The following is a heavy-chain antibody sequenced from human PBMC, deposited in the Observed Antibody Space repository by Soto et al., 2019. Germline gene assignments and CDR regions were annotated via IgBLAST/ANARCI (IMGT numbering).Heavy chain of an antibody. CDR3: ASGGQWLPREVDY. CDR2: INHSGST. V-gene: IGHV4-34*01. D-gene: IGHD6-19*01. Sequence: SETLSLTCAVYGGSFSGYYWSWVRQPPGKGLEWIGEINHSGSTNYNPSLKSRVTISVDTSKNQFSLKLSSVTAADTAVYYCASGGQWLPREVDYWGQGTRVTVSS. J-gene: IGHJ4*02. CDR1: GGSFSGYY.